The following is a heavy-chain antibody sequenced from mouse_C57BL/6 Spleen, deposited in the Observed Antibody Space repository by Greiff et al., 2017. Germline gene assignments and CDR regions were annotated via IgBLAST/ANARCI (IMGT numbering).Heavy chain of an antibody. CDR3: ARGGDYGSSPYYAMDY. CDR2: IDPSDSET. CDR1: GYTFTSYW. V-gene: IGHV1-52*01. J-gene: IGHJ4*01. Sequence: VQLQQPGAELVRPGSSVKLSCKASGYTFTSYWMHWVKQRPIQGLEWIGNIDPSDSETHYNQKFKDKATLTVDKSSSTAYMQLSRLTSEDSAIYYCARGGDYGSSPYYAMDYWGQGTSVTVSS. D-gene: IGHD1-1*01.